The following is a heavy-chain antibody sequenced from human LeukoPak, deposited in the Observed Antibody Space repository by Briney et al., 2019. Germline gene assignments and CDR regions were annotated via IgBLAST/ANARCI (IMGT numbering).Heavy chain of an antibody. CDR1: GGSIRSSYYY. D-gene: IGHD3-3*01. J-gene: IGHJ4*02. CDR3: ARGDYYFDY. V-gene: IGHV4-39*01. CDR2: IYDSGST. Sequence: SETLSLTCTVSGGSIRSSYYYWGWIRQPPGKGLEWIGSIYDSGSTYYNPSLKSRVTISVDTSKNQFSLKLNSVTAADTAVYYCARGDYYFDYWGQGTLVTVSS.